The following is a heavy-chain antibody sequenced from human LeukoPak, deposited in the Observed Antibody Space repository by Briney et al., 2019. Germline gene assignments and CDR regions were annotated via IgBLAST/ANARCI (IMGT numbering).Heavy chain of an antibody. Sequence: GASVKVSCKASGYTFTNYDINWVRQATGQGPEWMGWKNPKSGNTGYAQKFQGRVTMTRNTSISTAYMELSSLRSDDTAVYYCARDQDIVVVVAALRQREMGGFDPWGQGTLVTVSS. D-gene: IGHD2-15*01. CDR3: ARDQDIVVVVAALRQREMGGFDP. CDR1: GYTFTNYD. J-gene: IGHJ5*02. CDR2: KNPKSGNT. V-gene: IGHV1-8*01.